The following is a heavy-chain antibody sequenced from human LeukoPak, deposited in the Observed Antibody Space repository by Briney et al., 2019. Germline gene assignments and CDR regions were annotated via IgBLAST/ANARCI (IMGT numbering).Heavy chain of an antibody. J-gene: IGHJ4*02. V-gene: IGHV3-23*01. D-gene: IGHD2-21*02. CDR3: AKNSPRYCGGDCPLDS. Sequence: GGSLRLSCAASEFTFSSYAMTWVRQAPGKGLEWVSAITGSGGSTYYADSVEGRFTISRDNFKNMLYLQMDSLRAEDTALYYCAKNSPRYCGGDCPLDSWGQGTLVTVSS. CDR2: ITGSGGST. CDR1: EFTFSSYA.